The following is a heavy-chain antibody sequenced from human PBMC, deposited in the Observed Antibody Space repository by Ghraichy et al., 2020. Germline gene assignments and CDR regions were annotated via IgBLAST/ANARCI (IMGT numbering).Heavy chain of an antibody. CDR1: GGSFSGYY. Sequence: SQTLSLTCAVYGGSFSGYYWSWIRQPPGKGLEWIGEINHSGSTNYNPSLKSRVTISVDTSKNQCSLKLSSVTAADTAVYYCARGRRGRAYYYDSSGYYRYYFDYWGQGTLVTVSS. J-gene: IGHJ4*02. CDR2: INHSGST. CDR3: ARGRRGRAYYYDSSGYYRYYFDY. D-gene: IGHD3-22*01. V-gene: IGHV4-34*01.